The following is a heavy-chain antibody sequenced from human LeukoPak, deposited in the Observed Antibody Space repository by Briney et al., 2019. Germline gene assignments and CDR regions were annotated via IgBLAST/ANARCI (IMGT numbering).Heavy chain of an antibody. CDR3: ARGGPYSGYDINFNWFDP. V-gene: IGHV4-34*01. CDR2: INHSGST. J-gene: IGHJ5*02. CDR1: GGSFSGYY. Sequence: PSETPSLTCAVYGGSFSGYYWSWIRQPPGKGLEWIGEINHSGSTNYNPSLKSRVTISVDTSKNQFSLKLSSVTAADTAVYYCARGGPYSGYDINFNWFDPWGQGTRVSVSS. D-gene: IGHD5-12*01.